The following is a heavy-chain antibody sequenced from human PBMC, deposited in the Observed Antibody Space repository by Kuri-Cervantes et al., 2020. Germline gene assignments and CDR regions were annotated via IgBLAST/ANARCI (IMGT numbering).Heavy chain of an antibody. J-gene: IGHJ4*02. D-gene: IGHD6-19*01. CDR2: ISYDGSNK. CDR1: GFTFSSYG. CDR3: AGGSGWLTPY. V-gene: IGHV3-30*03. Sequence: GESLKISCAASGFTFSSYGMHWVRQAPGKGLEWVAVISYDGSNKYYADSVKGRFTISRDNAKNSLYLQMNSLRAEDTAVYFCAGGSGWLTPYWGQGTLVTVSS.